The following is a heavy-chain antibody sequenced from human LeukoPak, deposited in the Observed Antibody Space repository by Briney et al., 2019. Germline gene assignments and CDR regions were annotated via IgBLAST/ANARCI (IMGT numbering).Heavy chain of an antibody. CDR1: GYTFTGYY. CDR3: ARDVHLRYYYDSSGYSTSGFDP. Sequence: ASVKVSCKASGYTFTGYYMHWVRQAPGQGLEWMGWINPNSGGTNYAQKFQGRVTITRDMSTSTVYMELSSLRSEDTAVYYCARDVHLRYYYDSSGYSTSGFDPWGQGTLVTVSS. CDR2: INPNSGGT. V-gene: IGHV1-2*02. J-gene: IGHJ5*02. D-gene: IGHD3-22*01.